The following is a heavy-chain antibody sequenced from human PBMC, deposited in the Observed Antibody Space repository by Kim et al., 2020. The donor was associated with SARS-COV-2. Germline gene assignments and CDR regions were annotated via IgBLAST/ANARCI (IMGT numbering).Heavy chain of an antibody. CDR2: IYQDGSEK. J-gene: IGHJ4*02. CDR1: GFSFNNFC. V-gene: IGHV3-7*01. CDR3: ARDAWSQRGTDGFDY. D-gene: IGHD7-27*01. Sequence: GGSLRLSCAASGFSFNNFCMRWVRQAPGKGPEWVANIYQDGSEKKFSDSVKGRFTISRDNAKNSVYLQMNSLRVEDSAVYYCARDAWSQRGTDGFDYWGQRTLVTVSS.